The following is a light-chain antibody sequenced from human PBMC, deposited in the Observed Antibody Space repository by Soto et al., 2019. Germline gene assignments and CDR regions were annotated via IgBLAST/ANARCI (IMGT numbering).Light chain of an antibody. CDR2: GAS. J-gene: IGKJ1*01. V-gene: IGKV3-20*01. CDR1: QSVSSTY. CDR3: QQYNNWRT. Sequence: EIVLTQSPGTLSLSPGERATLSCRASQSVSSTYLAWYRHKPGQAPRLLIYGASNRATGIPDKFSGSGSGTDFTLTISRLEPEDFAVYYCQQYNNWRTFGQGTKVDIK.